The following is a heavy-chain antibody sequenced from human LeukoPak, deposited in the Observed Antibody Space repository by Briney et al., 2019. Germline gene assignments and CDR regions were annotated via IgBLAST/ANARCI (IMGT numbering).Heavy chain of an antibody. Sequence: GGSLRLSCAASGFTFSSYWMSWVRQAPGKGLEWVANIKQDGSEKYYVDSVKGRFTISRDNSKNTLYLQMNSLGAEDTAVYYCAKVLRSVVISNDYWGQGTLVTVSS. CDR2: IKQDGSEK. V-gene: IGHV3-7*03. CDR1: GFTFSSYW. CDR3: AKVLRSVVISNDY. D-gene: IGHD3-3*01. J-gene: IGHJ4*02.